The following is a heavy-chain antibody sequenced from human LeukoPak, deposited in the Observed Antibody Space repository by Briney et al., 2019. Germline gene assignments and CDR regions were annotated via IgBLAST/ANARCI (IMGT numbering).Heavy chain of an antibody. J-gene: IGHJ3*02. CDR1: GGSISSYY. D-gene: IGHD3-9*01. CDR2: IYTSGST. V-gene: IGHV4-4*07. Sequence: SETLSLTCTVSGGSISSYYWSWIRQPAGKGLEWIGRIYTSGSTNYNPSLKSRVTMSVDTSKNQFSLKLSSVTAADTAVYYCARESITYLLRYFDWSAESDAFDIWGQGTMVTVSS. CDR3: ARESITYLLRYFDWSAESDAFDI.